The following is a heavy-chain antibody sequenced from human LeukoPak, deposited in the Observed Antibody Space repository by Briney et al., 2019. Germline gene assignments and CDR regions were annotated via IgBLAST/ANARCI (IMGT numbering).Heavy chain of an antibody. CDR3: ARLGPWFGEKTLDY. CDR2: MNPNSGNT. V-gene: IGHV1-8*01. D-gene: IGHD3-10*01. J-gene: IGHJ4*02. Sequence: ASVKVSCKASGYTFTSYDINWVRQATGQGLEWMGWMNPNSGNTGYAQKFQGRVTMTRNTSISTAYMELSSLRSEDTAVYYCARLGPWFGEKTLDYWGQGTLVTVSS. CDR1: GYTFTSYD.